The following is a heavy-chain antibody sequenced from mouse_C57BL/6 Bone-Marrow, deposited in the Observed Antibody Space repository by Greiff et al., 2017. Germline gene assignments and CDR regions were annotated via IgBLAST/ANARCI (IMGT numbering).Heavy chain of an antibody. V-gene: IGHV1-64*01. CDR1: GYTFTSYW. CDR3: ARVYGSIYYYAMDY. CDR2: IHPNSGST. J-gene: IGHJ4*01. D-gene: IGHD1-1*01. Sequence: QVQLQQPGAELVKPGASVKLSCKASGYTFTSYWMHWVKQRPGQGLEWIGMIHPNSGSTNYNEKFKSKATLTVDNSSTTAYMQISSLTSEDSAVYYCARVYGSIYYYAMDYWGQGTSVTVSS.